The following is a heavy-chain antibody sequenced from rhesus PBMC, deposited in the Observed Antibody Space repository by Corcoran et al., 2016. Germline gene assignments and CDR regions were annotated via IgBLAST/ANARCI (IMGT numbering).Heavy chain of an antibody. CDR3: ARRGSWSYFDY. V-gene: IGHV4-93*02. Sequence: QVQLQESGPGLVKPSETLSLTCAVSVGSLSSSNWWLWIRQSPGEGREWIVYFYGGGGGPSYDPALKGRVTISTDTSKNQVSLKLSSVTAAATAVYYCARRGSWSYFDYWGQGVLVTVSS. CDR1: VGSLSSSNW. CDR2: FYGGGGGP. D-gene: IGHD6-13*01. J-gene: IGHJ4*01.